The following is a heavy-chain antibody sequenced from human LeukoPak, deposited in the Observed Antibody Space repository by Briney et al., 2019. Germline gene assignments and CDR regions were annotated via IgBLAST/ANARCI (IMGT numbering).Heavy chain of an antibody. CDR2: IYYSGST. D-gene: IGHD6-13*01. J-gene: IGHJ4*02. CDR3: AKDKRLAAAGTGYYFDY. Sequence: PSQTLSLTCTVSGGSISSGSYYWSWIRQHPGKGLEWIGYIYYSGSTYYNPSLKSRVTISVDTSKNQFSLKLSSVTAADTAVYYCAKDKRLAAAGTGYYFDYWGQGTLVTVSS. CDR1: GGSISSGSYY. V-gene: IGHV4-31*03.